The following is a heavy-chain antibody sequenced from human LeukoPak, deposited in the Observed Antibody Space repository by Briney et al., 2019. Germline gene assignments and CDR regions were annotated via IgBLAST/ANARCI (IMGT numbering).Heavy chain of an antibody. CDR1: GFTFSSYS. D-gene: IGHD2-15*01. CDR3: AFPYFFVDAFDI. Sequence: PGGSLRLSCAASGFTFSSYSMNWVRQAPGKGLEWVSYISSSSSTIYYADSVKGRFTISRDNAKNSLYLQMNSLRAEGTAVYYCAFPYFFVDAFDIWGQGTMVTVSS. J-gene: IGHJ3*02. V-gene: IGHV3-48*01. CDR2: ISSSSSTI.